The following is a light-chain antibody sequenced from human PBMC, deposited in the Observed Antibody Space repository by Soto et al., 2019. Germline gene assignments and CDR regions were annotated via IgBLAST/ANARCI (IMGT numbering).Light chain of an antibody. CDR1: QSISSW. J-gene: IGKJ1*01. Sequence: DIQMTQSPSTLSASVGDRVTITCRASQSISSWLAWYQQKPGKAPKLLIYDASSLESGVPSRFSGSGYGTEFPLNISSLQPDDFATYSCKQYNSYWTFGQGTKV. CDR3: KQYNSYWT. CDR2: DAS. V-gene: IGKV1-5*01.